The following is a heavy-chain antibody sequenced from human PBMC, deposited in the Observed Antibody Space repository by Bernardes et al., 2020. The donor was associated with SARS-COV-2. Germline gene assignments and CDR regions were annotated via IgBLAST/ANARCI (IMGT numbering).Heavy chain of an antibody. D-gene: IGHD3-10*01. CDR3: ATSYGSGSYPY. Sequence: SMEVCWEVSGYTLTELSMHWVRQTPGKGLEWMGGFDPEDGETIYAQKFQGRVTMTEDTSTDTAYMELSSLRSEDTAVYYCATSYGSGSYPYWGQGTLVTVSS. J-gene: IGHJ4*02. CDR2: FDPEDGET. V-gene: IGHV1-24*01. CDR1: GYTLTELS.